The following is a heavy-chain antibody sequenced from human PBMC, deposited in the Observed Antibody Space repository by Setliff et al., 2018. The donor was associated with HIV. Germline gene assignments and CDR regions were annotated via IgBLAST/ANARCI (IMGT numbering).Heavy chain of an antibody. CDR2: ISGSNSRT. CDR1: GFNFMFFA. V-gene: IGHV3-23*01. J-gene: IGHJ3*02. Sequence: PGGSLRLSCTAPGFNFMFFAMSWVRQAPGKGLEWVSGISGSNSRTDYVDSVKGRFTISRDNSKNTLYLQMNSLRAEDTAVYYCARDRVSSWPIWGQGTMVTVSS. D-gene: IGHD6-13*01. CDR3: ARDRVSSWPI.